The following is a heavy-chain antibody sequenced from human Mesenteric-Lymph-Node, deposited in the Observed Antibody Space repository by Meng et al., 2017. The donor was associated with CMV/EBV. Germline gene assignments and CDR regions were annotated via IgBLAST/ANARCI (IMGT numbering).Heavy chain of an antibody. J-gene: IGHJ4*02. CDR2: MNPNSGNT. D-gene: IGHD3-3*01. Sequence: ASVKVSCKASGYTFTSYDINWVRQATGQGLEWMGWMNPNSGNTGYAQKFQGRVTITRNTSISTAYMELSSLRSEDTAVYYCARNGRESRGYYANFDYWGQGTLVTVSS. CDR3: ARNGRESRGYYANFDY. CDR1: GYTFTSYD. V-gene: IGHV1-8*03.